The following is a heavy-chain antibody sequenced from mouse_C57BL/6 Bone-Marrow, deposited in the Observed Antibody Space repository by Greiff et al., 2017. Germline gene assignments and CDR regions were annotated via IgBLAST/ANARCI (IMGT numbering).Heavy chain of an antibody. CDR3: SRQVTTVLATKYFDV. CDR1: GFTFSSYT. D-gene: IGHD1-1*01. V-gene: IGHV5-9*01. CDR2: ISGGGGNT. Sequence: EVKVVASGGGLVKPGGSLKLSCAASGFTFSSYTMSWVRQTPEKRLQWVAAISGGGGNTYYPDSVKGRFTISRDNDKNILYLQMRSLRSEYTALYYCSRQVTTVLATKYFDVWGTGTTVTVSS. J-gene: IGHJ1*03.